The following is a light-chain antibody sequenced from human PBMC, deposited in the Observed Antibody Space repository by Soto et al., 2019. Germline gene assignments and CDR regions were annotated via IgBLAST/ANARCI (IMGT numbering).Light chain of an antibody. Sequence: DIQMTQAPSSLSASLGDSVIISGRASQSISRYLNWYQQKPGKAPKLLIFSASGLQSGVPSRFSGGGYGTEFTLTISSLQLEDFATYYCQQSHTNPLTFGGGTKVDI. CDR3: QQSHTNPLT. CDR1: QSISRY. J-gene: IGKJ4*01. CDR2: SAS. V-gene: IGKV1-39*01.